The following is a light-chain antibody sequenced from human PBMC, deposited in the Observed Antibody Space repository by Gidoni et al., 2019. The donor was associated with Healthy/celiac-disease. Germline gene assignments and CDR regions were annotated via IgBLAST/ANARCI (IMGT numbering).Light chain of an antibody. CDR1: QSVSSSY. Sequence: EIVLTQSPGTLSLSPGERATLSCRASQSVSSSYLAWYQQKPGQAPRLLIYGASSRATGIPDRFSGSGSGTDFTLTISRLEPEDFAVYYRQQYGSSLCSFGQGTKLEIK. V-gene: IGKV3-20*01. J-gene: IGKJ2*04. CDR3: QQYGSSLCS. CDR2: GAS.